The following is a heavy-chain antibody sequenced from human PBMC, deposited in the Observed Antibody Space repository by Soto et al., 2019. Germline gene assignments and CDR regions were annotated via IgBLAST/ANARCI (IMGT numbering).Heavy chain of an antibody. V-gene: IGHV3-73*02. CDR1: GFTFSGST. J-gene: IGHJ1*01. CDR2: IRSKANDYAT. D-gene: IGHD2-15*01. Sequence: EVQLVQSGGGLVQPGGSLKLSCAASGFTFSGSTLHWVRQASGEGLQWVGRIRSKANDYATTYIASVKGRFTISRDDSRNTAYLQMSDLKTEDTAVYYCTGGYCTGGTCYSGYFQHWGQGALVTVFS. CDR3: TGGYCTGGTCYSGYFQH.